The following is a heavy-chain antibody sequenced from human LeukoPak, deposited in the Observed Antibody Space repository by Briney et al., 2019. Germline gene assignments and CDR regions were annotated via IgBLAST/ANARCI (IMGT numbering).Heavy chain of an antibody. J-gene: IGHJ3*02. Sequence: GESLRLCCGVHGFTFSSYAMSTVRWATGKGVGWVSGFSCGGGRTYYADSVKGRFTISRDNYKNTLYLQMNSLRAEDTAIYHCAKSLDNWNYILGAFNIWGQGTMVTVSS. CDR3: AKSLDNWNYILGAFNI. CDR2: FSCGGGRT. V-gene: IGHV3-23*01. CDR1: GFTFSSYA. D-gene: IGHD1-7*01.